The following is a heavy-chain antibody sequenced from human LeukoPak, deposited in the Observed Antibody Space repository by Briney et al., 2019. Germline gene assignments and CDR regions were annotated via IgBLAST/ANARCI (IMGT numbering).Heavy chain of an antibody. J-gene: IGHJ6*03. CDR3: ARNSYGYYYYMDV. D-gene: IGHD5-18*01. V-gene: IGHV4-59*12. CDR1: GGSISSYY. CDR2: IYYSGST. Sequence: DPSETLSLTCTVSGGSISSYYWSWIRQPPGKGLEWIGYIYYSGSTNYNPSLKSRVTISVDTSKNQFSLKLSSVTAADTAVYYCARNSYGYYYYMDVWGKGTTVTVSS.